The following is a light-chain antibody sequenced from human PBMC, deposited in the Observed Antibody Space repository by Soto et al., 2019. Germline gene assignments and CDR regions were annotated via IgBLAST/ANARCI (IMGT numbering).Light chain of an antibody. V-gene: IGKV1-12*01. CDR3: QQANSFPPMYT. CDR1: EDISSW. J-gene: IGKJ2*01. Sequence: DIQMTQSPSSVSASVGDRVTITCRASEDISSWLAWYQQKPGKAPKLLIYAASSLQSGVPSRFSGSGSGTDFTLTINSLQPEDFATYYCQQANSFPPMYTFGQGTKLEIK. CDR2: AAS.